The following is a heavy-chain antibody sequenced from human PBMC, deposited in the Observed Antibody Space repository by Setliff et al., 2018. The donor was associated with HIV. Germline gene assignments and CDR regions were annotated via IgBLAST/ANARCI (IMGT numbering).Heavy chain of an antibody. CDR1: GGSIMTGDW. CDR2: ISHSGST. CDR3: ARIWLHKDADIPRFDP. V-gene: IGHV4-4*02. D-gene: IGHD6-19*01. J-gene: IGHJ5*02. Sequence: KPSETLSLTCAVSGGSIMTGDWWSWVRQSPGKGLEWIGEISHSGSTNYNPSLRSRVTMSVDKSNNQFSLKLSSVTAADTAVYYCARIWLHKDADIPRFDPWGQGILVTVSS.